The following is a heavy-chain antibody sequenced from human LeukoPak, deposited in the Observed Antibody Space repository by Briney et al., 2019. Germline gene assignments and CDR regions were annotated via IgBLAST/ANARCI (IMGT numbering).Heavy chain of an antibody. CDR2: MSGSGSST. Sequence: GGSLRLSSAASGFTFSSYAMSWVRQAPGKGLEWVSAMSGSGSSTFYADSVKGRFIISRDNSKNTLYLQLNSLRAEDTAVYYCAKGKDTYSYDSSGYYFGESWSQATLVTVSS. CDR1: GFTFSSYA. D-gene: IGHD3-22*01. V-gene: IGHV3-23*01. J-gene: IGHJ5*02. CDR3: AKGKDTYSYDSSGYYFGES.